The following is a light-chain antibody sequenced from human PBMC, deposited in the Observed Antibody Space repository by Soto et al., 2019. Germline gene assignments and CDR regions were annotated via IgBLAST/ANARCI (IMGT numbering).Light chain of an antibody. CDR2: KTS. CDR3: QQDADWPLT. V-gene: IGKV3-15*01. Sequence: IVMTQSPATVSVSPGESTSLSCRASRTIGTNLGWYQQKPGQAPRLLISKTSNRATGVPARFSGSGSGTEFTLTITSLQSEDIALYYCQQDADWPLTFGGGTKVDIK. CDR1: RTIGTN. J-gene: IGKJ4*01.